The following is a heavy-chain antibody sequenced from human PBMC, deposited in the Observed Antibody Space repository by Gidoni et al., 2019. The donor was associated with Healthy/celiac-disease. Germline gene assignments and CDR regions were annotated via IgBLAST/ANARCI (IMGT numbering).Heavy chain of an antibody. CDR3: ANSYDRIAVADA. V-gene: IGHV3-23*01. Sequence: EVQLLESGGGLVQPGGSLILSCAASGFTFSSYAMSWVRQAPGKGLEWVSAISGSGGSTYYADSVKGRFTISRDNSKNTLYLQMNSLRAEDTAVYYCANSYDRIAVADAWGQGTLVTVSS. J-gene: IGHJ5*02. D-gene: IGHD6-19*01. CDR1: GFTFSSYA. CDR2: ISGSGGST.